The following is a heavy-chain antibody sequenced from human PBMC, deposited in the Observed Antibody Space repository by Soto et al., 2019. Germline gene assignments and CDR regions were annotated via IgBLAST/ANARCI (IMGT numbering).Heavy chain of an antibody. V-gene: IGHV3-9*01. Sequence: GGSLRLSCAASGFIFNNYAMHWVRQAPGKGLEWVSGITWNSGNIGYADSVKGRFTISRDNAENSLYLQMNSLRTEDTALYYCAKDTGDSSGYYYYYYYGMDVWGQGTTVTV. CDR3: AKDTGDSSGYYYYYYYGMDV. D-gene: IGHD3-22*01. J-gene: IGHJ6*02. CDR1: GFIFNNYA. CDR2: ITWNSGNI.